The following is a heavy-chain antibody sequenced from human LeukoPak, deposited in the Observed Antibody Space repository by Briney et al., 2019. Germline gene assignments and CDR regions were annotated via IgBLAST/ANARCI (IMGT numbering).Heavy chain of an antibody. V-gene: IGHV1-2*02. CDR3: ARDLPSPSGLRVDYFDY. D-gene: IGHD6-19*01. Sequence: ASVKVSCKASGYTFTGYYMHWVRQAPGQGLEWMGWINPDSGGTNYAQKFQGRVTMTRDTSISTAYMELSRLRSDDTAVYSCARDLPSPSGLRVDYFDYWGQGTLVTVSS. J-gene: IGHJ4*02. CDR2: INPDSGGT. CDR1: GYTFTGYY.